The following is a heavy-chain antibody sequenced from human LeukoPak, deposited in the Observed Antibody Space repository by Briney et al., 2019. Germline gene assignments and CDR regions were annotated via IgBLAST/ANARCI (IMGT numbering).Heavy chain of an antibody. V-gene: IGHV3-33*01. J-gene: IGHJ4*02. CDR1: GFTFSSYG. CDR2: IWYDGSNK. Sequence: PGRSLRLSCAASGFTFSSYGMHWVRQAPGKGLEWVAVIWYDGSNKYYADSVKGRFTISRDNSKNTLYLQMNSLRAEDTAVYYCARGAGYQLLFTPEEEFDYWGQGTLVTVSS. D-gene: IGHD2-2*01. CDR3: ARGAGYQLLFTPEEEFDY.